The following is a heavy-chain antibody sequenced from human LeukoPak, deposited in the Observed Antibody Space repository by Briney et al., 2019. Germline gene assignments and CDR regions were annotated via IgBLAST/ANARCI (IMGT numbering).Heavy chain of an antibody. CDR3: ARLTEYYDYVRDDY. D-gene: IGHD3-16*01. CDR1: GYTFTGYY. J-gene: IGHJ4*02. Sequence: GASVKVSCKASGYTFTGYYMHWVRQAPGQGLEWMGWINPNSGGTNYAQKFQGRVTMTRDTSISTAYMELSRLRSDDTAVYYCARLTEYYDYVRDDYWGQGTLVTVSS. CDR2: INPNSGGT. V-gene: IGHV1-2*02.